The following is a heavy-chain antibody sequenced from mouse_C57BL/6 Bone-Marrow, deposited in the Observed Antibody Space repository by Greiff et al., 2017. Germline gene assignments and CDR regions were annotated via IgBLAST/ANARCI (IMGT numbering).Heavy chain of an antibody. CDR2: IYPSDGST. CDR3: ASSSGPLAMDY. J-gene: IGHJ4*01. D-gene: IGHD3-2*02. V-gene: IGHV1-78*01. CDR1: GYTFTDYT. Sequence: VQLLESDAELVKPGASVKISCKVSGYTFTDYTIYWMKQRPEQGLEWIGYIYPSDGSTKYHEKLKGKATFTADKSSSTAYMQLNRLTSEDSAIYFCASSSGPLAMDYWGQGTSVTVSS.